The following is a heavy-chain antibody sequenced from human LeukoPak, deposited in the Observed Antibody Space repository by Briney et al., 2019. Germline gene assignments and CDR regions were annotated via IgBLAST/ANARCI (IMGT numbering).Heavy chain of an antibody. CDR2: INHSGST. CDR3: ASSTPYYDILTGQPYDAFDI. V-gene: IGHV4-39*07. CDR1: GGSISSGSYY. Sequence: SETLSLTCTVSGGSISSGSYYWSWIRQPPGKGLEWIGEINHSGSTNYNPSLKSRVTVSVDTSKNQFSLKLSSVTAADTAVYYCASSTPYYDILTGQPYDAFDIWGQGTMVTVSS. D-gene: IGHD3-9*01. J-gene: IGHJ3*02.